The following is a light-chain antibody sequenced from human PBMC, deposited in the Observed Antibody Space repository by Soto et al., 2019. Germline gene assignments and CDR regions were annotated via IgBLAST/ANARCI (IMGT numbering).Light chain of an antibody. V-gene: IGLV1-44*01. Sequence: QSVVTQPPSASGTRGRRVAISCSGGYSKIGSNTVNWYQHLPGTAPKLLIFSNNQRPSGVADRFSGSRSGTSASLAISGLQSEDEADYYCATWDDSLNGPVFGGGTNITVL. J-gene: IGLJ2*01. CDR2: SNN. CDR3: ATWDDSLNGPV. CDR1: YSKIGSNT.